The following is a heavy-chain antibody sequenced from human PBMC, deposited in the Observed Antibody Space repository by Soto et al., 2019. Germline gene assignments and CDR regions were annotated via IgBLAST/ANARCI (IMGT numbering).Heavy chain of an antibody. CDR1: GGSISSGDYY. J-gene: IGHJ5*02. D-gene: IGHD2-2*01. CDR3: ARVVVPAVGFDP. Sequence: TLSLTCTVSGGSISSGDYYWSWIRQPPGKGLEWIGYIYYSGSTYYNPSLKSRVTISVDTSKNQFSLKLSSVTAADTAVYYCARVVVPAVGFDPWGQGTLVTVSS. V-gene: IGHV4-30-4*01. CDR2: IYYSGST.